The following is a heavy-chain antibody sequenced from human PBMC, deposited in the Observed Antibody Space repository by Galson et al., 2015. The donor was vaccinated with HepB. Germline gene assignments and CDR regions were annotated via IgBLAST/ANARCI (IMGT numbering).Heavy chain of an antibody. Sequence: SLRLSCAASGFTFNSYWMHWVRHAPGKGLVWVSRIKSDESTTSYADSVKGRFTISRDNAKNTLYLQMDSLRAEDTAVYYCARFGAADATASDYWGRGTLVTVSS. D-gene: IGHD6-13*01. CDR3: ARFGAADATASDY. V-gene: IGHV3-74*01. CDR2: IKSDESTT. CDR1: GFTFNSYW. J-gene: IGHJ4*02.